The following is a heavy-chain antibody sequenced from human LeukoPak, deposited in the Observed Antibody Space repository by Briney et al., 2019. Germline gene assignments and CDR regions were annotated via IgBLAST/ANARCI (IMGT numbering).Heavy chain of an antibody. D-gene: IGHD2-8*01. J-gene: IGHJ4*02. CDR2: IYYSGST. CDR1: GGSISSSSYY. CDR3: ARLLGYCTNGVCYPLAPWDY. Sequence: PSETLSLTCTVSGGSISSSSYYWGWIRQPPGKGLEWIGSIYYSGSTYYNPSLKSRVTISVDTSKNQFSLKLSSVTAADTAVYYCARLLGYCTNGVCYPLAPWDYWGQGTLVTVSS. V-gene: IGHV4-39*07.